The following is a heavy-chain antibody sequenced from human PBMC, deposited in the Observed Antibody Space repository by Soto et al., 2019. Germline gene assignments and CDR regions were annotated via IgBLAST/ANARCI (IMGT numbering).Heavy chain of an antibody. D-gene: IGHD3-10*01. CDR1: GYTFTSYD. J-gene: IGHJ5*02. V-gene: IGHV1-8*01. CDR2: MNPNSGNT. Sequence: ASVKVSCKASGYTFTSYDINWVRPATGQGLEWMGWMNPNSGNTGYAQKFQGRVTMTRNTSISTAYMELSSLRSEDTAVYYCARGPSAMVRGVTVWFDPWGQGTLVTVSS. CDR3: ARGPSAMVRGVTVWFDP.